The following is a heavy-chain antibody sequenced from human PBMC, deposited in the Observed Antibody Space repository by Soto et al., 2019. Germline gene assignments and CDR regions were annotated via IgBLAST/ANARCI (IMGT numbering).Heavy chain of an antibody. D-gene: IGHD2-21*02. V-gene: IGHV3-21*01. J-gene: IGHJ4*02. CDR1: GFTFSNYN. Sequence: GGSLRLSCAASGFTFSNYNMNWVRQAPGKGLEWVSSISSSGSHIYYVDSVKGRFTISRDNAKYSLNLQMNSLRADDTAAYYCARSVSLVVVTAIAEDYFDYWGRGTLVTVSS. CDR2: ISSSGSHI. CDR3: ARSVSLVVVTAIAEDYFDY.